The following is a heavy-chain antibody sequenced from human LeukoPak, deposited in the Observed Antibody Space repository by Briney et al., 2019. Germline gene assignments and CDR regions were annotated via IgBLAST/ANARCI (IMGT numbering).Heavy chain of an antibody. D-gene: IGHD3-22*01. CDR3: ARGGAGYYYDSSGYYYCDY. V-gene: IGHV1-18*01. CDR2: NT. J-gene: IGHJ4*02. Sequence: NTNYAQKLQGRVTMTTDTSTSTAYMELRSLRSDDTAVYYCARGGAGYYYDSSGYYYCDYWGQGTLVTVSS.